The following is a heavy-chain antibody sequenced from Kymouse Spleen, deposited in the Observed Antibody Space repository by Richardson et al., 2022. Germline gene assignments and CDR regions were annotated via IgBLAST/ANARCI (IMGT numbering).Heavy chain of an antibody. Sequence: EVQLVESGGGLVQPGGSLRLSCAASGFTFSSYAMSWVRQAPGKGLEWVSAISGSGGSTYYADSVKGRFTISRDNSKNTLYLQMNSLRAEDTAVYYCAKGPYDILTGYSQGWFDPWGQGTLVTVSS. D-gene: IGHD3-9*01. J-gene: IGHJ5*02. CDR2: ISGSGGST. V-gene: IGHV3-23*04. CDR1: GFTFSSYA. CDR3: AKGPYDILTGYSQGWFDP.